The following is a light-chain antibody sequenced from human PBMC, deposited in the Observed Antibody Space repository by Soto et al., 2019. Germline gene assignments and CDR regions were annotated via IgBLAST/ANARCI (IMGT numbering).Light chain of an antibody. J-gene: IGKJ4*01. CDR1: QSLVHSGGNTY. CDR2: EVS. CDR3: MQTTQFPLT. V-gene: IGKV2-24*01. Sequence: DIVLTQTPLSSPVTLGQPASISCRSSQSLVHSGGNTYLNWLQQRPGQPPRLLIYEVSNRFSGVPDRFSGSGAGTDFTLEISRVEAEDVGVYYCMQTTQFPLTFGGGTKLEIK.